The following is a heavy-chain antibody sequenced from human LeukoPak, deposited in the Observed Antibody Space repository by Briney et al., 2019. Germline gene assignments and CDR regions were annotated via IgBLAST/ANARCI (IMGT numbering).Heavy chain of an antibody. D-gene: IGHD3-10*01. CDR1: GASITTGGYY. Sequence: SQTLSLTCTISGASITTGGYYWTWIRQPPGEGLEWIGYIYYTGSIDYNASLKSRLTISLDTSKNRFSLKLNSVTAADTAVYYCARDHSYYFGSQTSTLDVWGQGTAVTVSS. CDR3: ARDHSYYFGSQTSTLDV. CDR2: IYYTGSI. V-gene: IGHV4-31*03. J-gene: IGHJ6*02.